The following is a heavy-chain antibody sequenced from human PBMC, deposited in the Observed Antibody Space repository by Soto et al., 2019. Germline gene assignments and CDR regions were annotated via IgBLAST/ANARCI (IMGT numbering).Heavy chain of an antibody. J-gene: IGHJ6*02. V-gene: IGHV1-69*13. CDR3: ARDQYIAAAGTYYHYYGMDV. Sequence: SVKVSCKASGGTFSSYAISWVRQAPGQGLEWMGGIIPIFGTANYAQKFQGRVTITADESTSTAYMELSSLRSEDTAVYYCARDQYIAAAGTYYHYYGMDVWGQGTTVTVSS. CDR1: GGTFSSYA. CDR2: IIPIFGTA. D-gene: IGHD6-13*01.